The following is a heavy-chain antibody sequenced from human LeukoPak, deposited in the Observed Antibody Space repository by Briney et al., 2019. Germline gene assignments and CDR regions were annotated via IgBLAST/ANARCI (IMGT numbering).Heavy chain of an antibody. D-gene: IGHD3-16*01. J-gene: IGHJ5*02. CDR1: PFTFSSYG. Sequence: TGGSLRLSCAASPFTFSSYGMHWVRQAPGKGLEWVAYIQYDGSNQQYADSVKGRFSISRDSSKNILYLQMNSLRAEDTAVYYCARSHITLPFDPWGQGTLVTVSS. V-gene: IGHV3-30*19. CDR3: ARSHITLPFDP. CDR2: IQYDGSNQ.